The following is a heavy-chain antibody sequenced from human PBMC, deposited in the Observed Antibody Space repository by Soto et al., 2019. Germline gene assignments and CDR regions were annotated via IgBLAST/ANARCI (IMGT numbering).Heavy chain of an antibody. Sequence: QVQLVQSGAEVEKPGASVKISCKASGYSFTSQYVHWVRQAPGQGLEWMGIINPNGGSTTYAQKVQGRVDLTRAPPPSTVYRGQGRRTSEDTAFYYRARGQGVTPGGGGTEPLDIWGQGTMVTVAS. CDR3: ARGQGVTPGGGGTEPLDI. CDR2: INPNGGST. V-gene: IGHV1-46*04. CDR1: GYSFTSQY. D-gene: IGHD3-16*01. J-gene: IGHJ3*02.